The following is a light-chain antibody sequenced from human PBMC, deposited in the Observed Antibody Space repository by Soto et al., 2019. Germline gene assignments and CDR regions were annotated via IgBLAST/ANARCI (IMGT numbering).Light chain of an antibody. CDR1: QSISSW. CDR2: DAS. V-gene: IGKV1-5*01. J-gene: IGKJ1*01. CDR3: QQYNSYPGT. Sequence: DIQMTQSPSTLSASVGDRVTITCWASQSISSWLAWYQQKPGKAPKLLIYDASSLESGVPSRFSGSGSGTEFTLTISSLQPDDFATYYCQQYNSYPGTFGQGTKVDIK.